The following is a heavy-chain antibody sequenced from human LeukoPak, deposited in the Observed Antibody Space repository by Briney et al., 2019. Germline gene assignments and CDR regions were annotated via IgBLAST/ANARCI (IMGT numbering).Heavy chain of an antibody. CDR1: GYTFTSFD. D-gene: IGHD3-10*01. V-gene: IGHV1-8*03. CDR3: ASGPFGELLSPKHYYYYGMDV. Sequence: ASVQVSCKASGYTFTSFDINWVRQATGQGLEWMGWMNPNSGNTGYAQKFQGRVTITRDTSASTAYMELSSLRSEDTAVYYCASGPFGELLSPKHYYYYGMDVWGQGTTVTVSS. CDR2: MNPNSGNT. J-gene: IGHJ6*02.